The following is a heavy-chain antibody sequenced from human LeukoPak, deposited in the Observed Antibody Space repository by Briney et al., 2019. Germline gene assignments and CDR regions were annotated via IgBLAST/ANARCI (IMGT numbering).Heavy chain of an antibody. J-gene: IGHJ4*02. CDR2: IYPIGGST. D-gene: IGHD3-9*01. CDR3: ARYDILTGEAFDY. Sequence: ASVTVSCAASGYTFTSYYMHWVRLAPGQGLGWRGIIYPIGGSTSYAQKFQGRVTMTRDTSTRTVYMELSSLRAEDTAVYYCARYDILTGEAFDYWGQGTLVTVSS. V-gene: IGHV1-46*01. CDR1: GYTFTSYY.